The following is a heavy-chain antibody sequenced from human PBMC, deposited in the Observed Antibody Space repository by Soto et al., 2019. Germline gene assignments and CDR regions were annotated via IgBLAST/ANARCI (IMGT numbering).Heavy chain of an antibody. D-gene: IGHD1-1*01. CDR1: GYTFTDYF. CDR3: ARVTLEAGNWFDH. CDR2: INPNTRGT. Sequence: SLKVSCKASGYTFTDYFIHWVRQAPGQGFEWMGWINPNTRGTTYAQKFQGRVTMTRDTSNRTAYMELRGLRSDDTAVYYCARVTLEAGNWFDHWGQGTLVTVSS. V-gene: IGHV1-2*02. J-gene: IGHJ5*02.